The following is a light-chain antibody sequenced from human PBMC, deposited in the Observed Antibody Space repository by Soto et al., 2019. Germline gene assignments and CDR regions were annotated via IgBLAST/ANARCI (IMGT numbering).Light chain of an antibody. J-gene: IGKJ4*01. CDR3: QQYDDYPLT. V-gene: IGKV1-5*01. CDR1: QSIKSW. Sequence: DIDITHSPSTLSASVGDRVTITCRASQSIKSWLAWYQQKPGTAPKLLIYDASTLESGVPSRFSGSGSGTEFTLTISSLQPDDFATFYCQQYDDYPLTFGGGTKVDIK. CDR2: DAS.